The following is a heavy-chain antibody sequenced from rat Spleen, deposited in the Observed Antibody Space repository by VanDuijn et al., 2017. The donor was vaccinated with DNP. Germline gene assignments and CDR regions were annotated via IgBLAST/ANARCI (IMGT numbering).Heavy chain of an antibody. V-gene: IGHV5-19*01. Sequence: EVQLVESGGGLVQPGRSLKLSCAASGFIFSNYGMHWIRQAPTKGLEWVASISPNGGSSYHRDSVKGRFTISRDNAKSILYLQLDSLRSEDTATYYCAARYSSSWFAYWGQGTLVTVSS. J-gene: IGHJ3*01. CDR2: ISPNGGSS. D-gene: IGHD1-2*01. CDR3: AARYSSSWFAY. CDR1: GFIFSNYG.